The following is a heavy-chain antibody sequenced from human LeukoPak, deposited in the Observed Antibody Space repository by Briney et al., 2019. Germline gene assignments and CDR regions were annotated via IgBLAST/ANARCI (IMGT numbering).Heavy chain of an antibody. Sequence: ASVKVSCKASGYTFTGYYMHWVRQAPGQGLEWMGWINPNSGGTNYAQKFQGRVTMTRDTSISTAYMELSRLRSDDTAVYYCARDHNNWNYADFDYWGQGTLVTVSS. J-gene: IGHJ4*02. CDR2: INPNSGGT. CDR3: ARDHNNWNYADFDY. CDR1: GYTFTGYY. V-gene: IGHV1-2*02. D-gene: IGHD1-7*01.